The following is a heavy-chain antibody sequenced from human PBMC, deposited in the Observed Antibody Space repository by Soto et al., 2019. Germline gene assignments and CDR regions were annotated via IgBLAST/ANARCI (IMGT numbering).Heavy chain of an antibody. CDR1: GGTFSSYA. CDR3: AREGEQHLERLRQRPTECRYCFDY. CDR2: VIPIFGTA. J-gene: IGHJ4*02. V-gene: IGHV1-69*01. Sequence: QVQLVQSGAEVKKPGSSVKVSCKASGGTFSSYAITWVRQAPGQGLEWMGGVIPIFGTANYAQKFQGRVTITAAEFTSTAYMELSSLRSEDSAVYYCAREGEQHLERLRQRPTECRYCFDYWGQGTLVTVSS. D-gene: IGHD1-1*01.